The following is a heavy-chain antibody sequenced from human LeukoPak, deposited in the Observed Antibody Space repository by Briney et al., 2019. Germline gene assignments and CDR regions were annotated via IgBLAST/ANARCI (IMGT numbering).Heavy chain of an antibody. D-gene: IGHD4-11*01. V-gene: IGHV3-30-3*01. CDR3: ARGYGNYGY. CDR2: ISYDGSNK. Sequence: GRSLRLSCAASGFTFSSYAMHWVRQAPGKGLEWVAVISYDGSNKYYADSVKGRFTISRDNSKNTLYLQMNSLRAEDTAVYYCARGYGNYGYWGQGTLVTASS. J-gene: IGHJ4*02. CDR1: GFTFSSYA.